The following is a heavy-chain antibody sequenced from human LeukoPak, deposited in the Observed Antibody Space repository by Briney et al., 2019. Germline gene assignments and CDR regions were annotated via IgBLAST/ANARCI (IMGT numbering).Heavy chain of an antibody. CDR2: ISGSGGST. J-gene: IGHJ4*02. Sequence: GGSLRLSCAASGFTFSSYAMSWVRQAPGKGLEWVSAISGSGGSTYYADSVKGRFTISRDNSKNTLYLQMNSLRAEDTAVYYCAKDQSGSYYDYVWSPWYWGQGTLVTVSS. D-gene: IGHD3-16*01. CDR1: GFTFSSYA. V-gene: IGHV3-23*01. CDR3: AKDQSGSYYDYVWSPWY.